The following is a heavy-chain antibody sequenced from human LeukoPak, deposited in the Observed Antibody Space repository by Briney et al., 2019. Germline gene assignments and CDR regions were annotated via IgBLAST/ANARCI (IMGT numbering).Heavy chain of an antibody. V-gene: IGHV4-39*01. CDR3: ARHADSSSWENFDY. Sequence: SETLSLTCTVSGGSISSSSYYWGWIRQPPGKGLEWIGSIYYSGSTYYNPSLKSRVTIPVDTSKNQFSLKLSSVTAADTAVYYCARHADSSSWENFDYWGQGALVTVSS. CDR2: IYYSGST. D-gene: IGHD6-13*01. CDR1: GGSISSSSYY. J-gene: IGHJ4*02.